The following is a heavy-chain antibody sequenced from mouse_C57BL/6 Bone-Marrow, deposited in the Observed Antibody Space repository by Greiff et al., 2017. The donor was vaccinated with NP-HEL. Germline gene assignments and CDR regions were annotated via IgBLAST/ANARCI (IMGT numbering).Heavy chain of an antibody. V-gene: IGHV1-4*01. CDR1: GYTFTSYT. CDR3: ARDTAIDVITSGVARYFDV. D-gene: IGHD1-1*01. Sequence: VMLVESGAELARPGASVKMSCKASGYTFTSYTMHWVKQRPGQGLEWIGYINPSSGYTKYNQKFKDKATLTADKSSSTAYMQLSSLTPEDTAVYYCARDTAIDVITSGVARYFDVGGTGTMVTVSS. J-gene: IGHJ1*03. CDR2: INPSSGYT.